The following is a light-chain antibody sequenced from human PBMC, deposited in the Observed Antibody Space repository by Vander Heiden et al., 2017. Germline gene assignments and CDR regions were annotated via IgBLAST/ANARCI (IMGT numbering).Light chain of an antibody. CDR1: HSVSTN. V-gene: IGKV3-15*01. J-gene: IGKJ2*01. CDR3: QHYSNWPPYA. Sequence: EIVMTQSPATLSVSPGERVTLSCRASHSVSTNLAWYQQNPGQAPRLLIYGASTRATGLPARFSGSGSGTEFTLTISSLQSEDFAVYYCQHYSNWPPYAFGQGTKLEIK. CDR2: GAS.